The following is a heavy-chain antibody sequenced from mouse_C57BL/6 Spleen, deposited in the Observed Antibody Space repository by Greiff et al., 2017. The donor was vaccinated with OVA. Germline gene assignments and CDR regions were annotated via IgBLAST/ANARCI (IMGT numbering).Heavy chain of an antibody. V-gene: IGHV3-6*01. CDR2: ISYDGSN. J-gene: IGHJ1*03. Sequence: EVKLQESGPGLVKPSQSLSLTCSVTGYSITSGYYWNWIRQFPGNKLEWMGYISYDGSNNYNPSLKNRISITRDTSKNQFFLKLNSVTTEDTATYYCASPYYGNSYWYFDVWGTGTTVTVSS. CDR1: GYSITSGYY. CDR3: ASPYYGNSYWYFDV. D-gene: IGHD2-10*01.